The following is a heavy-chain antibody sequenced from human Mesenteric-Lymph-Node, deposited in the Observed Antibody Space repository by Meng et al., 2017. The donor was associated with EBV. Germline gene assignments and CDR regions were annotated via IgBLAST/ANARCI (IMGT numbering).Heavy chain of an antibody. V-gene: IGHV4-30-4*01. D-gene: IGHD1-26*01. CDR2: IHYSGST. J-gene: IGHJ4*02. Sequence: QLQLQESDPALVKPSLSLSLTCAVSGGSISGSDYFWSWIRQPPGKGLEWIGYIHYSGSTYYKPSLTSRLTISLHTSNNQFSLKLSSVTAADTAVYYCARGNLGEVPDYWGQGTLVTVSS. CDR1: GGSISGSDYF. CDR3: ARGNLGEVPDY.